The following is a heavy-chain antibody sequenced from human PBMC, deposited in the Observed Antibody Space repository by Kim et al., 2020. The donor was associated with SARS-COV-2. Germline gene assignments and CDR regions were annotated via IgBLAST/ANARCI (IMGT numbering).Heavy chain of an antibody. D-gene: IGHD5-12*01. V-gene: IGHV3-30*02. Sequence: GRFTISRDNSKNTLYLQMNSLRAEDTAVYYCAKEGGYSGYDRYYYYGMDVWGQGTTVTVSS. CDR3: AKEGGYSGYDRYYYYGMDV. J-gene: IGHJ6*02.